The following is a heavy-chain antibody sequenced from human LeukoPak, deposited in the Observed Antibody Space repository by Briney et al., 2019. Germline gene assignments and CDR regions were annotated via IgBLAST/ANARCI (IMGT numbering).Heavy chain of an antibody. CDR2: ISAYNGNT. Sequence: ASVKVSCKASGYTFTSYGISWVRQAPGQGLEWMAWISAYNGNTNYAQKLQGRVTMTTDTSTSTAYMELRSLRSEDTAMYYCARSSCSGYDLAYWGQGTLVTVSS. CDR1: GYTFTSYG. V-gene: IGHV1-18*01. J-gene: IGHJ4*02. D-gene: IGHD5-12*01. CDR3: ARSSCSGYDLAY.